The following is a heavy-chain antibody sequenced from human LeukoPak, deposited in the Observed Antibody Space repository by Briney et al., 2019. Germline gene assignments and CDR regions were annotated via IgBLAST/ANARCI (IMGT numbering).Heavy chain of an antibody. CDR3: ARGSVDGGATDYYFDS. J-gene: IGHJ4*02. D-gene: IGHD1-26*01. V-gene: IGHV7-4-1*02. CDR1: GYTFTSYA. CDR2: INTNTGNP. Sequence: ASVKVSCKASGYTFTSYAINWVRQAPGQGLEWMGWINTNTGNPTYAQGFSGRFVFSLDTSVSTAYLQISSLKAEDTAVYYCARGSVDGGATDYYFDSWGQGTLVTVSS.